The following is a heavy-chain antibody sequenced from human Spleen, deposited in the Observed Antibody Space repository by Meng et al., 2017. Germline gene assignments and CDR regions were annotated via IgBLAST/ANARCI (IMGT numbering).Heavy chain of an antibody. Sequence: GESLKISCQGFGYSFTTYWIGWVRQKPGKGLEWMGNIYPGDSDTRYSPSFQGQVTISADKSINTAYLQWGGLRASDTAIYYCVRVIRGIGDYWGQGTLVTVSS. J-gene: IGHJ4*02. CDR2: IYPGDSDT. V-gene: IGHV5-51*01. D-gene: IGHD2-15*01. CDR3: VRVIRGIGDY. CDR1: GYSFTTYW.